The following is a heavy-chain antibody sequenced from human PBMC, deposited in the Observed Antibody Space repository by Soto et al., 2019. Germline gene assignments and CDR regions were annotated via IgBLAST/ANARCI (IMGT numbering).Heavy chain of an antibody. CDR3: ARAMVRGKNYYGMDV. CDR2: IYPGDSDT. Sequence: EVQLVQSGAEVKKPGESLKISCKGSGYSFTSYWIGWVRQMPGKSLEGMGIIYPGDSDTRYSPSFQGQVTISADKSISTAYLQWSSLKASDTAMYYCARAMVRGKNYYGMDVWGQGTTVTVSS. D-gene: IGHD3-10*01. V-gene: IGHV5-51*03. J-gene: IGHJ6*02. CDR1: GYSFTSYW.